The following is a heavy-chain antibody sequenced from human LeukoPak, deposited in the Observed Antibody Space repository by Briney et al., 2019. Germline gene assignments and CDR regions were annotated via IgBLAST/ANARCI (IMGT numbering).Heavy chain of an antibody. J-gene: IGHJ3*02. CDR1: GFTFSTYW. CDR2: IKEDGSRK. V-gene: IGHV3-7*01. Sequence: GGSLRLSCAASGFTFSTYWMSWVRQVPGKGLEWVANIKEDGSRKYYVDSVKGRFTISRDNAKNSLYLQMNSLRAEDTAVYYCARERDAFDIWGQGTMVTVSS. CDR3: ARERDAFDI.